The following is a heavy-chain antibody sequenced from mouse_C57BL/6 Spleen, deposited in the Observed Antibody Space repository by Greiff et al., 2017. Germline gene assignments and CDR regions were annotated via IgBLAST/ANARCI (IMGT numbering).Heavy chain of an antibody. CDR2: IRNKANNHAT. V-gene: IGHV6-6*01. Sequence: DVQLQESGGGLVQPGGSMKLSCAASGFTFSDAWMDWVRQSPEKGLEWVAEIRNKANNHATYYAESVKGRFTISRDDSKSSVYLQMNSLRAEDTGIYYCTRGGSSYWYFDVWGTGTTVTVSS. CDR3: TRGGSSYWYFDV. D-gene: IGHD1-1*01. CDR1: GFTFSDAW. J-gene: IGHJ1*03.